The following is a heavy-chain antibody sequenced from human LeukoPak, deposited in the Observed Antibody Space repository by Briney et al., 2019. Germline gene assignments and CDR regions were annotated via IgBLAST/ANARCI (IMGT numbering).Heavy chain of an antibody. J-gene: IGHJ4*02. Sequence: PSETLSLTCTVSGGSISSSSYYWGWIRQPPGKGLEWIGSIYYSGSTYYNPSLKSRVTISVDTSKNQFSLKLSSVTAADTAVYYCARWNGGHFRQEYYFDYWGQGTLVTVSS. CDR3: ARWNGGHFRQEYYFDY. D-gene: IGHD2-8*01. CDR2: IYYSGST. V-gene: IGHV4-39*01. CDR1: GGSISSSSYY.